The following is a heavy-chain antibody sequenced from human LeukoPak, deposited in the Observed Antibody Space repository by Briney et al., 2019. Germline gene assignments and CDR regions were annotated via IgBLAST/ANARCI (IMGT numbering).Heavy chain of an antibody. Sequence: GRSLRLSCAASGFTFSSYGMHWVRQAPGKGLEWVAVIWYGGSNKYYGDSVKGRFTISRDNSKNTLYLQMNSLRAEDTAVYYCARDLSSSWYASFDYWGQGTLVTVSS. CDR3: ARDLSSSWYASFDY. CDR1: GFTFSSYG. D-gene: IGHD6-13*01. V-gene: IGHV3-33*01. J-gene: IGHJ4*02. CDR2: IWYGGSNK.